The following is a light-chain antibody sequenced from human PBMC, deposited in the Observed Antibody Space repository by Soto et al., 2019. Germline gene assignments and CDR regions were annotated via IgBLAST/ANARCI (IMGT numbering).Light chain of an antibody. J-gene: IGKJ1*01. CDR2: GAS. V-gene: IGKV3-15*01. CDR1: QSVRSY. CDR3: QQYYDWPQT. Sequence: EIVLTQSPATLSLSPGERATLSCRASQSVRSYLAWYQQKPGQAPRLLIYGASTRATGIPARFSGDGSGTEFTLTISSLQSEDLAIYYCQQYYDWPQTFGQGTTVELK.